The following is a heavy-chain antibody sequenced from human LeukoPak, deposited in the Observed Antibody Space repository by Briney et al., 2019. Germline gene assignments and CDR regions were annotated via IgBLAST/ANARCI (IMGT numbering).Heavy chain of an antibody. D-gene: IGHD6-19*01. CDR1: GGPFSGYY. CDR3: ARRKGSRYSSGWSDY. J-gene: IGHJ4*02. Sequence: PSETLSLTCAVYGGPFSGYYWSWIRQPPGKGLEWIGEINHSGSTNYNPSLKSRVTISVDTSKNQFSLKLSSVTAADTAVYYCARRKGSRYSSGWSDYWGQGTLVTVSS. CDR2: INHSGST. V-gene: IGHV4-34*01.